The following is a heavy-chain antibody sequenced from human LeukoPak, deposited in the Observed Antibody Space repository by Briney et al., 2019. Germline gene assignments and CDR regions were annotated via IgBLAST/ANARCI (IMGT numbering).Heavy chain of an antibody. CDR1: GGSISSGGYS. CDR2: IYHSGST. CDR3: ARVSDSSGWYVDY. J-gene: IGHJ4*02. V-gene: IGHV4-30-2*01. D-gene: IGHD6-19*01. Sequence: SETLSLTCAVSGGSISSGGYSWSWIRQPPGEGLEWIGYIYHSGSTYYNPSLKSRVTISVDRSKNQFSLKLSSVTAADTAVYYCARVSDSSGWYVDYWGQGTLVTVSS.